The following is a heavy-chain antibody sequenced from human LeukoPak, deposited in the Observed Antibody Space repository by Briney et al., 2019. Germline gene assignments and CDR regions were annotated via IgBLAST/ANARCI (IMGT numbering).Heavy chain of an antibody. V-gene: IGHV3-23*01. D-gene: IGHD5-12*01. Sequence: GGSLRLSCAASGFTFSNYAMSWVRQAPGKGLEWVSNISGSGGSTYYADSVKGRFTISRDNSKNTLYLQMNSLRAEDTAVYYCAKVRYSGTPGWFDPWGQGTLVTVSS. J-gene: IGHJ5*02. CDR1: GFTFSNYA. CDR2: ISGSGGST. CDR3: AKVRYSGTPGWFDP.